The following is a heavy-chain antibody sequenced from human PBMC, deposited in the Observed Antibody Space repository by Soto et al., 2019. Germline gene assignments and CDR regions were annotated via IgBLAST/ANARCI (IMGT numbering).Heavy chain of an antibody. V-gene: IGHV3-74*01. Sequence: GWALRLSCAASGVTVSSYWIHWGRQAPGKGLVWLSRINSDGSSTSYADSVKGRFTISRDNAKNTLYLQMNSLRGEDTAVYYCARGERATTGYWGQGTLVTVSS. CDR3: ARGERATTGY. CDR1: GVTVSSYW. D-gene: IGHD1-1*01. J-gene: IGHJ4*02. CDR2: INSDGSST.